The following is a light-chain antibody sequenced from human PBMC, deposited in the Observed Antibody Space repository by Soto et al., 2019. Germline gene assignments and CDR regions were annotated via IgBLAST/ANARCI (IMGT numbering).Light chain of an antibody. CDR2: AAS. J-gene: IGKJ2*01. CDR3: QQSHSIPYI. Sequence: DIQMTQSPSSLSASVGERVTITCRASQTISTYLNWYQQKPGKAPKLLIYAASSLQSGVPSRFSGSGSGTDFTLTISSLQPEDFATYFCQQSHSIPYIFGQGTKLQLK. CDR1: QTISTY. V-gene: IGKV1-39*01.